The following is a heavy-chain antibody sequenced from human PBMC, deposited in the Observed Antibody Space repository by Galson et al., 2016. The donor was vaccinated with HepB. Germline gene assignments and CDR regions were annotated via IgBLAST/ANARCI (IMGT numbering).Heavy chain of an antibody. J-gene: IGHJ4*02. CDR2: VSYGGRNK. CDR3: AKNDILAGYSAFDY. CDR1: GFAFSNYA. V-gene: IGHV3-30*18. Sequence: SLRLSCAASGFAFSNYAMHWVRQAPGKGLEWVAVVSYGGRNKYYADSVKGRFTISRDNSKNTVYLQMNRLRVEDTAVYYCAKNDILAGYSAFDYWGQGTLVTVSS. D-gene: IGHD3-9*01.